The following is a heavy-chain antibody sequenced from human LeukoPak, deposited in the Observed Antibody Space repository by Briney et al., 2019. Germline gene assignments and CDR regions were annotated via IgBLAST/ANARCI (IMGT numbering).Heavy chain of an antibody. CDR2: ITSSGSDI. D-gene: IGHD5-24*01. Sequence: GGSLRLSCTTSGSTFSNYGMSWVRQAPGKGLEWVSTITSSGSDIYYSDAVKGRFTMSRDNAKNSLYLQMSSLRAEDTAVYYCAGYNYFDPWGQGTLVTVSS. CDR3: AGYNYFDP. V-gene: IGHV3-21*01. J-gene: IGHJ5*02. CDR1: GSTFSNYG.